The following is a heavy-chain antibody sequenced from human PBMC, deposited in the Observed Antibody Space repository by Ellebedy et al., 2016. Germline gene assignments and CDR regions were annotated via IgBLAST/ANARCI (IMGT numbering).Heavy chain of an antibody. J-gene: IGHJ4*02. V-gene: IGHV3-53*01. CDR1: GFTVSSNY. CDR3: AKHSVAGTLGCFDY. CDR2: IYSGGST. D-gene: IGHD6-19*01. Sequence: GGSLRLSCAASGFTVSSNYMNWVRQAPGKGLEWVSVIYSGGSTYYAGSVKGRFTTSRDNSMNTLFLQMNSLRAEDTAVYYCAKHSVAGTLGCFDYWGQGTLITVSS.